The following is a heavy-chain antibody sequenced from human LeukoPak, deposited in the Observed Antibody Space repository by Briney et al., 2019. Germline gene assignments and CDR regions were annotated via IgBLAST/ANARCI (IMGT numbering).Heavy chain of an antibody. CDR1: GDTFSNYV. V-gene: IGHV1-69*01. CDR3: ARVGDTSMAGGHAY. D-gene: IGHD5-18*01. Sequence: SVKVSCKASGDTFSNYVITWVRQAPGRGLDWMGGILPIFDTANYAQKFQGGVTITADEPTNTAYMELSSLTFEDAAVYYCARVGDTSMAGGHAYWGQGTLVTVSS. CDR2: ILPIFDTA. J-gene: IGHJ4*02.